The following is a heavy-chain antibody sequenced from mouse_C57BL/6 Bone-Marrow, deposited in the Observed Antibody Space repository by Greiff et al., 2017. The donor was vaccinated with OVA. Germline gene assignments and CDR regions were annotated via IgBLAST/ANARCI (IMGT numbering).Heavy chain of an antibody. J-gene: IGHJ1*03. CDR3: ARAHDYGWYFDV. V-gene: IGHV7-1*01. CDR1: GFTFSDFY. Sequence: EVQGVESGGGLVQSGRSLRLSCATSGFTFSDFYMEWVRQAPGKGLEWIAASRNKANDYTTEYSASVKGRFIVSRDTSQSILYLQMNALRAEDTAIYYCARAHDYGWYFDVWGTGTTVTVSS. CDR2: SRNKANDYTT. D-gene: IGHD2-4*01.